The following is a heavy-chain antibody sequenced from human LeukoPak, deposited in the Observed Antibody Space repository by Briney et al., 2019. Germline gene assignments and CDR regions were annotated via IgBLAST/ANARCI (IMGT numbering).Heavy chain of an antibody. CDR2: ISSSSSYI. CDR3: ARGYCSGGSCYFNYFDY. J-gene: IGHJ4*02. CDR1: GFTFSSYA. V-gene: IGHV3-21*01. D-gene: IGHD2-15*01. Sequence: PGGSLRLSCAASGFTFSSYAMSRVRQAPGKGLEWVSSISSSSSYIYYADSVKGRFTISRDNAKNSLYLQMNSLRAEDTAVYYCARGYCSGGSCYFNYFDYWGQGTLVTVSS.